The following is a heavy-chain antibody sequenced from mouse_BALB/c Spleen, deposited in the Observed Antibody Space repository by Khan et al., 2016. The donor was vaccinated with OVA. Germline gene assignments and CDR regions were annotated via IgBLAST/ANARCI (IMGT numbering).Heavy chain of an antibody. Sequence: VQLQQSGPELVKPGASVKMSCKASGYTFTNYIIHWVKQKPGQGLEWFGYINPYNDGTKYNEKFKGKATLTSDKSSSTAYMELRGLTSEDSAVXCCAIDYGSSVWFAYWGQGTLVTVSA. CDR1: GYTFTNYI. J-gene: IGHJ3*01. CDR2: INPYNDGT. CDR3: AIDYGSSVWFAY. V-gene: IGHV1S136*01. D-gene: IGHD1-1*01.